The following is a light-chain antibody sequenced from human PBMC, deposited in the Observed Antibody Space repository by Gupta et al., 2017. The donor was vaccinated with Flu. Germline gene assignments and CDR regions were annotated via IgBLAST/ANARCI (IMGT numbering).Light chain of an antibody. CDR2: EVT. V-gene: IGLV2-11*01. Sequence: QSAPTQPRSVSGSPGPSVTVFCTGTSNDVGGSNRVSWYQQRPGKAPKLILYEVTERPSVVPDRFSGSKSGNTASLTISGLLADDEADYYCSYSHAVRATWVFGTGTTVTVL. J-gene: IGLJ1*01. CDR1: SNDVGGSNR. CDR3: YSHAVRATWV.